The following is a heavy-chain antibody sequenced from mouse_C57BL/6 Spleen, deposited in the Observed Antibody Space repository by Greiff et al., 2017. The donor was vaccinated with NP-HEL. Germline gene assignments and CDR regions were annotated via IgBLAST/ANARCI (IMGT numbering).Heavy chain of an antibody. CDR3: TRSQSTVVATKYFDV. D-gene: IGHD1-1*01. CDR2: INPNYGTT. Sequence: VQLKESGPELVKPGASVKISCKASGYSFTDYNMNWVKQSNGKSLEWIGVINPNYGTTSYNQKFKGKAILTADQSSSTAYMELRSLTSEDSAVYYCTRSQSTVVATKYFDVWGTGTTVTVSS. V-gene: IGHV1-39*01. J-gene: IGHJ1*03. CDR1: GYSFTDYN.